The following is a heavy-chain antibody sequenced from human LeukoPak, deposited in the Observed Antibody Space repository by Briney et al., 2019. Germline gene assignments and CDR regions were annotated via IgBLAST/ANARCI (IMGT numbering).Heavy chain of an antibody. D-gene: IGHD3-10*01. J-gene: IGHJ6*03. V-gene: IGHV1-69*06. CDR3: ARGLTITMVRGAPYYMDV. CDR1: GGTFSSYA. CDR2: IIPIFGTA. Sequence: SVKVSCKASGGTFSSYANSWVRQAPGQGLEWMGGIIPIFGTANYAQKFQGRVTITADKSTSTAYMELSSLRSEDTAVYYCARGLTITMVRGAPYYMDVWGKGATVTVSS.